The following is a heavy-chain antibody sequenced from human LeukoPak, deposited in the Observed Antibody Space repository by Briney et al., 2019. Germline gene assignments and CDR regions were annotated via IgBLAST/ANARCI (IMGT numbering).Heavy chain of an antibody. J-gene: IGHJ4*02. V-gene: IGHV3-30*18. CDR3: AKDRTMVRGVMGSEFDY. D-gene: IGHD3-10*01. CDR1: GFTFSSYG. Sequence: PGGSLRLSCAASGFTFSSYGMHWVRQAPGKGLEWVAVISYDGSNKYYADSVKGRFTISRDNSKNTLYLQMNSLRAEDTAVYYCAKDRTMVRGVMGSEFDYWGQGTLVTVSS. CDR2: ISYDGSNK.